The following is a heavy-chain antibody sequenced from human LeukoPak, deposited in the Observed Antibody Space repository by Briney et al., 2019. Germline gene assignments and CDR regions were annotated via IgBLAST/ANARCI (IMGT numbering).Heavy chain of an antibody. CDR3: ARDRIIPMVRGVMDYYYYYGMDA. D-gene: IGHD3-10*01. J-gene: IGHJ6*02. Sequence: AASVKVSCKASGYTFTSYYMHWVRQAPGQGLEWMGIINPSGGSTSYAQKFQGRVTMTRDTSTSTVYMELSSLRSEDTAVYYCARDRIIPMVRGVMDYYYYYGMDAWGQGTTVTVSS. CDR1: GYTFTSYY. CDR2: INPSGGST. V-gene: IGHV1-46*03.